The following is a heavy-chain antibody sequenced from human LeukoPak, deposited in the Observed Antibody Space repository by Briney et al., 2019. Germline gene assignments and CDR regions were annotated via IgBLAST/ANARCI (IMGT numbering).Heavy chain of an antibody. CDR3: AKDAYSSGWYYYYYGMDV. CDR1: GFTFDDYA. CDR2: ISWNSGSI. V-gene: IGHV3-9*01. J-gene: IGHJ6*02. D-gene: IGHD6-19*01. Sequence: GGSLRLSCAASGFTFDDYAMPWVRQAPGKGLEWVSGISWNSGSIGHADSVKGRFTISRDNAKNSLYLQMNSLGAEDTALYYCAKDAYSSGWYYYYYGMDVWGQGTTVTVSS.